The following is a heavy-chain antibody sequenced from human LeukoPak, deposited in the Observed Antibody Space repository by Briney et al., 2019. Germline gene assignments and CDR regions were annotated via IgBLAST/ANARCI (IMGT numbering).Heavy chain of an antibody. J-gene: IGHJ6*02. D-gene: IGHD6-13*01. CDR1: GGSFSGYY. Sequence: PSETLSLTCAVYGGSFSGYYWSWIRQPPGKGLEWSGEINHSGSTNYNPSLKSRVTISVDTSKNQFSLKLSSVTAADTAVYYCARWLKRSWYYYYGMDVWGQGTTVTVSS. CDR3: ARWLKRSWYYYYGMDV. V-gene: IGHV4-34*01. CDR2: INHSGST.